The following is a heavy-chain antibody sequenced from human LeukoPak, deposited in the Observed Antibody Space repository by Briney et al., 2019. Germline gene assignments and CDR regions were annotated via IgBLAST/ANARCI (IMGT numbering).Heavy chain of an antibody. Sequence: GGSLRLSCAASGFTFSSYDMNWVRQAPGKGLEWVSYISSGGGTTYYADSVKGRFTMSRDNAQNSLHLQMNSLGAEDTAVYYCARDRYCSSASCYAGFDPWGQGTLVTVSS. J-gene: IGHJ5*02. V-gene: IGHV3-48*01. D-gene: IGHD2-2*01. CDR3: ARDRYCSSASCYAGFDP. CDR1: GFTFSSYD. CDR2: ISSGGGTT.